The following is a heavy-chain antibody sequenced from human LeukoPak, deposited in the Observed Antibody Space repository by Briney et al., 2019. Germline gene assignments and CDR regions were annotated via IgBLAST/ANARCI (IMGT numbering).Heavy chain of an antibody. J-gene: IGHJ5*02. CDR2: ISGSGGST. Sequence: GGSLRLSCAASGFTFSSYAMSWVRQAPGKGLEWVSAISGSGGSTYYADSVKGRFTISRDNSKNTLYLQMNSLRAEDTAVYYCAKTRNYYGSGSYYKGWFDPWGQGTPVTVSS. CDR1: GFTFSSYA. D-gene: IGHD3-10*01. V-gene: IGHV3-23*01. CDR3: AKTRNYYGSGSYYKGWFDP.